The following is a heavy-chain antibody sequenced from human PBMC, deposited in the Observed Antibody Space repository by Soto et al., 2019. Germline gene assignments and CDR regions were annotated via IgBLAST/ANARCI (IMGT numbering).Heavy chain of an antibody. Sequence: GGSLRLSCVASGFSFSNYNMNWVRQAPGKGLEWVSYITDSSDTVHYADSVRGRFTISRDNAESSLYLQMNSLRNEDTAVYFCARDFGHGYYLDYWGRGTLVTVSS. D-gene: IGHD3-3*01. CDR2: ITDSSDTV. J-gene: IGHJ4*02. V-gene: IGHV3-48*02. CDR3: ARDFGHGYYLDY. CDR1: GFSFSNYN.